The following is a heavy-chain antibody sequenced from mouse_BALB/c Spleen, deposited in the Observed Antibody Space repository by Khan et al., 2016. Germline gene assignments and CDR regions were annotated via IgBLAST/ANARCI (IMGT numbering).Heavy chain of an antibody. Sequence: VQLKQSGAELVKPGASVKLSCTASGFNIKDTYMHWVKERPEQGLEWIGRTDPANGNTKYDPKLQGKATITADTSSNIVYLQLSSLTSEDTAVYYCARSPFYYGNYYALDYWGQGTSVTVSS. CDR3: ARSPFYYGNYYALDY. CDR2: TDPANGNT. CDR1: GFNIKDTY. V-gene: IGHV14-3*02. J-gene: IGHJ4*01. D-gene: IGHD1-1*01.